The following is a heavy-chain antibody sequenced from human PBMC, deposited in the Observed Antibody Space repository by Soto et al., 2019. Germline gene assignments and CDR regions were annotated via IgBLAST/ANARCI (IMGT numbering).Heavy chain of an antibody. CDR1: GFTVSSTY. CDR3: ARGGIGMVRTFDH. Sequence: EVQLVESGGGLLQPGGSLRLSCAASGFTVSSTYMSWVRQAPGKGLEWVSIIFSSGESFYADSVEGRFTISRDSSDNTVYLQMNSLKAEDTAVYYCARGGIGMVRTFDHWGQGTLVTVSS. V-gene: IGHV3-53*01. D-gene: IGHD3-10*01. CDR2: IFSSGES. J-gene: IGHJ4*02.